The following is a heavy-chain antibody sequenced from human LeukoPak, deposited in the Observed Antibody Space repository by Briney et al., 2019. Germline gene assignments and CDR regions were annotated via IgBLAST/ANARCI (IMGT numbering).Heavy chain of an antibody. CDR1: GFTFSSYA. Sequence: PGGSLRLSCAASGFTFSSYAMHWVRQAPGKGLEWVAVISYDGSNKYYADSVKGRFTISRDNSKNTLYLQMNSLRAEDTAVYYCAKGFHYYGSGSPPFDYWGQGTLVTVSS. CDR3: AKGFHYYGSGSPPFDY. D-gene: IGHD3-10*01. V-gene: IGHV3-30*18. J-gene: IGHJ4*02. CDR2: ISYDGSNK.